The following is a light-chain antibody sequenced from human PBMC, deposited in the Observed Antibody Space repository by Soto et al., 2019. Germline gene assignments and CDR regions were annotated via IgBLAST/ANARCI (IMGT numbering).Light chain of an antibody. CDR1: SSNIGSGYD. J-gene: IGLJ3*02. CDR2: DTF. Sequence: QSVLTQPPSVSGAPGQTVTISCSGSSSNIGSGYDVHWYQQLPGKVPKLVIYDTFNRPSGVPDRFSGSKSGTSASLAITGLQAEDEADYYCQAYDNSLGVSVLFGGGTKLTV. V-gene: IGLV1-40*01. CDR3: QAYDNSLGVSVL.